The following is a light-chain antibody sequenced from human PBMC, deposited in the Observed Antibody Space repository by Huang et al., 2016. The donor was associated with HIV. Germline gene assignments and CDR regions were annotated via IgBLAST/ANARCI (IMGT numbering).Light chain of an antibody. V-gene: IGKV3-11*01. CDR1: PSVGSY. CDR3: QVRRNWPALV. J-gene: IGKJ4*01. Sequence: ELVLTQSPATLSLSPGERATLSCRASPSVGSYLAWYQYKPGQPPRLLISAVSKRATGIPARCSGSGSGTDFTLPIISQGPEDFVLYYCQVRRNWPALVFGGGSKVEIK. CDR2: AVS.